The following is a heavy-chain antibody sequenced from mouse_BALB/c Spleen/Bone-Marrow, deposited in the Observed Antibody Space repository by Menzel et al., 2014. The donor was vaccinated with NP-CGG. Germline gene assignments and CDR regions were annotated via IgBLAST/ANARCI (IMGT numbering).Heavy chain of an antibody. V-gene: IGHV1-80*01. J-gene: IGHJ2*01. CDR2: IYPGDGDT. Sequence: QVQLQQPGAELVRPGFSVKISCKASGYAFSSYWMNWVKQRPGQGLEWIGQIYPGDGDTNYSGKFKGKATLTAEESSSTAYMQLSSLTSEDSAVYFCAFGNYDFDYLSQGTTLTISS. D-gene: IGHD2-1*01. CDR3: AFGNYDFDY. CDR1: GYAFSSYW.